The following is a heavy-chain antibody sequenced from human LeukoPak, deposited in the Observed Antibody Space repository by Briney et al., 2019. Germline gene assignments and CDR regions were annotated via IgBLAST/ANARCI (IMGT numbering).Heavy chain of an antibody. D-gene: IGHD3-16*01. CDR2: IYSSGST. CDR3: ARHSQRYGDLGSARNFDY. J-gene: IGHJ4*02. V-gene: IGHV4-59*08. Sequence: SETLSLTCTVSGGSISSYYWSWIRQPPDKGLDWIGYIYSSGSTNYNPSLRSRVTISVDTSKNQFSLKLSSVTAADTAVYYCARHSQRYGDLGSARNFDYWGQGTLVTVSS. CDR1: GGSISSYY.